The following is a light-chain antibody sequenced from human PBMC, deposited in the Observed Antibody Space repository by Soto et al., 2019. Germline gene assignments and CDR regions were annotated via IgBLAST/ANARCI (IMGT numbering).Light chain of an antibody. J-gene: IGKJ1*01. CDR2: GAS. V-gene: IGKV3-15*01. Sequence: EILLTQSPATLSVSPGERATLSCRASQSVSNNLAWYQQKPGQAPRLLIYGASTRSTGIPARFSGSGSGTEFTLTLSSQQSEDFALYYCQQYNNWPPWWTFGQGTRVDIK. CDR3: QQYNNWPPWWT. CDR1: QSVSNN.